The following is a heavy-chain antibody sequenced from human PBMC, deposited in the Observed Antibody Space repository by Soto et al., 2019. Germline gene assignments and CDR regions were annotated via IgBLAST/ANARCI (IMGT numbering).Heavy chain of an antibody. J-gene: IGHJ4*02. CDR2: IYYSGST. V-gene: IGHV4-61*01. CDR3: ARSGSGSGWL. D-gene: IGHD6-19*01. CDR1: GGSVSSGRFY. Sequence: QVQLQESGPGLVKPSETLSLTCTVSGGSVSSGRFYWRWIRQPPGKGLEWIGYIYYSGSTKDNPSITSRVTISVDTSKNQFSLKLTSVTAADTAVYYCARSGSGSGWLGGPGNLVDVSS.